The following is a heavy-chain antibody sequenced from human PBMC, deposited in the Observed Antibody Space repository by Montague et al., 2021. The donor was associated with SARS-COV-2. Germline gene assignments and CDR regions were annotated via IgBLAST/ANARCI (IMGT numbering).Heavy chain of an antibody. V-gene: IGHV4-31*03. CDR2: IYYSGST. Sequence: TLSLTCTVSGGSISSGGYYWSWIRQHPGKGLEWIGYIYYSGSTYYNPSLKSRVTISVDTSKNQCSLKLSSVTAADTAVYYCARAKRITIFGVVNEIDYWGQGTLVPVS. J-gene: IGHJ4*02. D-gene: IGHD3-3*01. CDR3: ARAKRITIFGVVNEIDY. CDR1: GGSISSGGYY.